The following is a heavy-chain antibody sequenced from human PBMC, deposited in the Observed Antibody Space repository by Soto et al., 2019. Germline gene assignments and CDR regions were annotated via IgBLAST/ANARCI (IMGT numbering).Heavy chain of an antibody. J-gene: IGHJ6*02. CDR3: ARDRGGYDRLYYYHGTGV. CDR2: ISSTSGST. V-gene: IGHV3-11*06. D-gene: IGHD5-12*01. CDR1: GFTFSDYY. Sequence: GGSLRLSCAASGFTFSDYYMSWIRQAPGKGLEYISYISSTSGSTNYADSVKGRFTISRDNAKNSLYLQMSSLRAEDTAVYYCARDRGGYDRLYYYHGTGVWGQGTTVTVSS.